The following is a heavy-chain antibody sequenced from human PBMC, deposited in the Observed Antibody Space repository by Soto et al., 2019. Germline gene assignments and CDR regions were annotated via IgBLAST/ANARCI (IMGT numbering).Heavy chain of an antibody. J-gene: IGHJ4*02. CDR2: ISPSGFTT. CDR1: GFTFTNYG. CDR3: ARDYSSSPFDY. V-gene: IGHV3-23*01. Sequence: EVKLLESGGGLEQPGGSLRLSCAASGFTFTNYGMAWVRQAPGKGLEWVSAISPSGFTTYYADSVEGRFIISRVNSKNTLYLQMTSLRAEDTAVYYCARDYSSSPFDYWGQGNLLTVSS. D-gene: IGHD6-6*01.